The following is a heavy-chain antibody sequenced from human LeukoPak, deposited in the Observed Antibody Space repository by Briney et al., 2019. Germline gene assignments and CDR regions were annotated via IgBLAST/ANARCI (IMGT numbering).Heavy chain of an antibody. CDR1: GFTVSSNY. V-gene: IGHV3-53*01. CDR2: IYSGGNT. J-gene: IGHJ4*02. Sequence: GGSLRLSCAASGFTVSSNYMNWVRQAPGKGLEWVSVIYSGGNTYYADSVKGRFTISRDNSKDTLYLQVNSLRAEDTAVYYCARASKGSSYIRDFDYWAREPWSPSPQ. D-gene: IGHD6-13*01. CDR3: ARASKGSSYIRDFDY.